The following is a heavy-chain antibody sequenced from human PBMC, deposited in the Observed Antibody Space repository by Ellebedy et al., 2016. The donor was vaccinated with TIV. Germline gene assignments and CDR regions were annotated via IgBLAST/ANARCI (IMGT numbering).Heavy chain of an antibody. CDR3: ARAVLSSGDYDYYSYYYMDV. J-gene: IGHJ6*03. D-gene: IGHD3-22*01. V-gene: IGHV4-61*02. CDR1: GGSISSGSYY. CDR2: IYRSGST. Sequence: SETLSLTXTVSGGSISSGSYYWSWIRQPAGKGLEWIGRIYRSGSTNYNPSLKSRVTMSVDTSKNQFSLRLSSLTAADTAVYLCARAVLSSGDYDYYSYYYMDVWGKGTTVTVSS.